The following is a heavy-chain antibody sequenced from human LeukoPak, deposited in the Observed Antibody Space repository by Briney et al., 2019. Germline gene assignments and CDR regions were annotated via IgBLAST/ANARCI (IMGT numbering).Heavy chain of an antibody. Sequence: GASVKVSCKTSGYTFIGYYMHWVRQAPGQGLEWMGRINPNSGGTNYAQKFQGRVTMTRDTSISTAYMELNSLRSDDTVVYYCARDRGYCSSTSCYLFDYWGQGTLVTVSS. CDR3: ARDRGYCSSTSCYLFDY. V-gene: IGHV1-2*05. CDR2: INPNSGGT. J-gene: IGHJ4*02. D-gene: IGHD2-2*01. CDR1: GYTFIGYY.